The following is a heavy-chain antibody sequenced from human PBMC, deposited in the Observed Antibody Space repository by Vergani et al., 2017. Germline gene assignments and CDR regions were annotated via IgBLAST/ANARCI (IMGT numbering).Heavy chain of an antibody. D-gene: IGHD6-13*01. CDR3: ARWIAAAGISFDY. Sequence: QLQLQESGPGLVKPSETLSLTCTVSGGSISSSSYYWGWIRQPPGKGLEWIGSIYYSGSTYYNPSLKSRVTISVDTSKNQFSLKLSSVTAADTAVYYCARWIAAAGISFDYWGQGTLVTVSS. J-gene: IGHJ4*02. CDR1: GGSISSSSYY. V-gene: IGHV4-39*01. CDR2: IYYSGST.